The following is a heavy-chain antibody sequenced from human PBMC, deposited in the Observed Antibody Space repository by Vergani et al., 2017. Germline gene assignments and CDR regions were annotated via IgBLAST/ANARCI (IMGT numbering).Heavy chain of an antibody. J-gene: IGHJ4*02. CDR1: GDSMNSDDFY. D-gene: IGHD1-20*01. CDR2: IFYSGST. Sequence: QVQLQESGPGLVKPSQTLSLTCTVSGDSMNSDDFYWSWIRQPPGKGLEWIGNIFYSGSTYYNPSLKSRLTLSVALSKNLFSLKLNSVTAADSAVYYCARFKWHDIDYWGQGILVTVSS. CDR3: ARFKWHDIDY. V-gene: IGHV4-30-4*01.